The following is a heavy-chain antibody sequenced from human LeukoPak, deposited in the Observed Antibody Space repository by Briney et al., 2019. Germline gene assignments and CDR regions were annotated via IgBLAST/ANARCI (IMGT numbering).Heavy chain of an antibody. CDR1: GFTFSSYS. J-gene: IGHJ6*03. V-gene: IGHV3-21*01. Sequence: GGSLRLSCAASGFTFSSYSMNWVRQAPGKGLEWVSSISSSSSYIYYADSVKGRFTISRDNAKNSLYLQMNSLRAEDTAVYYCARDLRYSSGWRYYYYYMDVWGKGTTVTVSS. CDR2: ISSSSSYI. D-gene: IGHD6-19*01. CDR3: ARDLRYSSGWRYYYYYMDV.